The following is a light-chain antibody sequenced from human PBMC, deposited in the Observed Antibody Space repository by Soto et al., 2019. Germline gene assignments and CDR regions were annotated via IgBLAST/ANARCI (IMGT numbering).Light chain of an antibody. CDR2: AAS. J-gene: IGKJ4*01. V-gene: IGKV1-8*01. CDR3: QQYYSYPLT. CDR1: PGISSY. Sequence: AIRMTQSPSSFSASTGDRVTITCRASPGISSYLAWYQQKPGKAPKLLIYAASTLQSGVPSRFSGSGSGTEFTLTISCLQSEDFATYYCQQYYSYPLTFGGGTKVEIK.